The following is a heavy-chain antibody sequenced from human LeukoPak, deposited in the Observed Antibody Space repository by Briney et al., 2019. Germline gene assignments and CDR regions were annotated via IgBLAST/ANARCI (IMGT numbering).Heavy chain of an antibody. D-gene: IGHD5-18*01. CDR1: GFTFSSYA. CDR2: ISGGGII. V-gene: IGHV3-23*01. J-gene: IGHJ3*01. CDR3: GKDAGYTWKGLNQM. Sequence: GGSLRLSCAASGFTFSSYAMTWVRQAPGKGLEWVSSISGGGIIYYADSVKGRFTISRDNSKNTLYVQMNSLRAEDTAVYYCGKDAGYTWKGLNQMWGQGAMVTVSS.